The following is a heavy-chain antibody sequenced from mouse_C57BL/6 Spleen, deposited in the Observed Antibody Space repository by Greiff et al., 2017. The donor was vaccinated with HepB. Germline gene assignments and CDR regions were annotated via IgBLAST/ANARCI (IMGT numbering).Heavy chain of an antibody. CDR3: ARNSNLGY. CDR2: IYPGDGDT. CDR1: GNSFSSSW. J-gene: IGHJ2*01. V-gene: IGHV1-82*01. D-gene: IGHD2-5*01. Sequence: QVQLQQSGPELVKPGASVKISCKASGNSFSSSWMNWVKQRPGKGLEWIGRIYPGDGDTNYNGKFKGKATLTADKSSSTAYMQLSSLTSEDSAVYFYARNSNLGYCCQGTTLTVSS.